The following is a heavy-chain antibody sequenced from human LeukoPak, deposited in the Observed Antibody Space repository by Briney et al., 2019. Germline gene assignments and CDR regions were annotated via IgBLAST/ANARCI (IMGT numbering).Heavy chain of an antibody. CDR3: AKDLRGYSYGSDVLDY. CDR2: ICYGGSNK. J-gene: IGHJ4*02. D-gene: IGHD5-18*01. CDR1: GFTFSSYG. V-gene: IGHV3-33*06. Sequence: GGSLRLSCAASGFTFSSYGMHWVRQAPGRGLEWVAVICYGGSNKYYADSVKGRFTISRDNSKNTLYLQMNSLRAEDTAAYYCAKDLRGYSYGSDVLDYWGQGTLVTVSS.